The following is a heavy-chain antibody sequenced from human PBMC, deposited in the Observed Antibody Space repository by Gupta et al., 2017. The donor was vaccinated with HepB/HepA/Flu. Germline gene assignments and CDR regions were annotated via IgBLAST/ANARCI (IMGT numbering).Heavy chain of an antibody. J-gene: IGHJ4*02. CDR2: TTCDSSKK. CDR3: AKMQGFFDY. Sequence: EVQLLDSGGGLVQPGGSLRLSCAASGFPFNSQGMAWVRQTPGKGLQLVSATTCDSSKKYYAAFVAGRFTISRDNSKNTLDLPMTSLRVEDTAIYYCAKMQGFFDYWGQGVLVTVSS. CDR1: GFPFNSQG. V-gene: IGHV3-23*01.